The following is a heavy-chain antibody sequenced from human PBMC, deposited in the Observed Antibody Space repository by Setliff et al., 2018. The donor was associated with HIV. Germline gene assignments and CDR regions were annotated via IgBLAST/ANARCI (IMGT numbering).Heavy chain of an antibody. J-gene: IGHJ6*03. CDR3: ARDGPLEGSYRYYYYYMDV. CDR2: IYYSGST. Sequence: PSETLSLTCTVSGGSISSHYWSWIRQPPGKGLEWIGYIYYSGSTNYNPSLKSRVTISVDTSKNQFSLKLSSGTAADTAVYYCARDGPLEGSYRYYYYYMDVWGKGTTVTVSS. CDR1: GGSISSHY. V-gene: IGHV4-59*11. D-gene: IGHD3-10*01.